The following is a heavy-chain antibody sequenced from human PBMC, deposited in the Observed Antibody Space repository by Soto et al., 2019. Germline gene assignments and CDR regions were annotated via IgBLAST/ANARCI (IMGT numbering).Heavy chain of an antibody. J-gene: IGHJ4*02. V-gene: IGHV1-8*01. D-gene: IGHD1-26*01. CDR2: MEPSSGRT. Sequence: QVQLVQSGAEARVPGASVKVSCKASGYSFTGLDINWVRQTTGQGLEWMGWMEPSSGRTGYAQKFQGSVNMTRDTSINTAYMELSSLTSDDTAFYYCARGVTAGVDYWGQGTLVTVSS. CDR1: GYSFTGLD. CDR3: ARGVTAGVDY.